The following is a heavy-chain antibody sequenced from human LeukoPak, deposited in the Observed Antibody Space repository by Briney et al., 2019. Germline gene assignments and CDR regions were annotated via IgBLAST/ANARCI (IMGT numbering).Heavy chain of an antibody. J-gene: IGHJ4*02. CDR2: IYSGGST. CDR1: GFTVSSNY. CDR3: AGTFGAAAGSFDY. V-gene: IGHV3-53*01. Sequence: GGSLRLSCAASGFTVSSNYMSWDRQAPGKGLEWVSVIYSGGSTYYADSVKGRFTISRDNSKNTLYLQMNSLRAEDTAVYYCAGTFGAAAGSFDYWGQGTLVTVSS. D-gene: IGHD6-13*01.